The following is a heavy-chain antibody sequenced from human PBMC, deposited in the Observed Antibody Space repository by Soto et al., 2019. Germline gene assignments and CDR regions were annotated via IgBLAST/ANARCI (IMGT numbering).Heavy chain of an antibody. Sequence: SQTLSLTCAISGDSVSGDSAAWNWVRLSPSRCLVWLARTYYRSRCYNDYAVSVRSRITVNADTSKNQFSLQLTSVTPEDTAIYFCAGTTSHHWLYMDVWGRGTTVTVSS. CDR3: AGTTSHHWLYMDV. CDR2: TYYRSRCYN. D-gene: IGHD1-1*01. V-gene: IGHV6-1*01. J-gene: IGHJ6*03. CDR1: GDSVSGDSAA.